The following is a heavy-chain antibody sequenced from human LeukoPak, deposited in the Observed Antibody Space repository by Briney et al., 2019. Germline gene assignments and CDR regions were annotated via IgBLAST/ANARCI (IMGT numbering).Heavy chain of an antibody. CDR3: AREFRSWSHNWFDP. J-gene: IGHJ5*02. CDR1: GDSFSAYY. V-gene: IGHV4-59*12. Sequence: PSETLSLTCTVSGDSFSAYYWSWIRQPPGRGLEWIGYIYSSGNTNYNPSLKSRVTISVGTSKKQHSLKLTSVTAADTAVYYCAREFRSWSHNWFDPWGQGTLVTVSS. CDR2: IYSSGNT. D-gene: IGHD6-13*01.